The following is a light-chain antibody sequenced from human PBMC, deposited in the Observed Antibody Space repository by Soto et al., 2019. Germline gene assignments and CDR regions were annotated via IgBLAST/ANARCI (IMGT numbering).Light chain of an antibody. CDR2: LGS. CDR3: MQALQTPRT. J-gene: IGKJ1*01. V-gene: IGKV2-28*01. Sequence: DFVMTQSPLSLPVTPGEPASISCRSNQSLLHSNGYNYLDWYLQQPGQSPQLLIYLGSNRASGVHGRFSGSGSGSDFTLKISRAEAEDVGVYYCMQALQTPRTFGQGTKVEIK. CDR1: QSLLHSNGYNY.